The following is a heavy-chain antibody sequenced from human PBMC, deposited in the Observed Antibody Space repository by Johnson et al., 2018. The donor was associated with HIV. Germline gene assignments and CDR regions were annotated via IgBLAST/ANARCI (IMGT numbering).Heavy chain of an antibody. D-gene: IGHD1-26*01. CDR3: AREKELRELVGATSAFDI. Sequence: QVQLVESGGGVVQPGRSLRLSCAASGFTFSSYAMHWVRQAPGKGLEWVAVISSDGSNKYYSDSVKGRFTISRDNSKNTLYLQMNSLRAEDTAVYYCAREKELRELVGATSAFDIWGQGTMVTVSS. J-gene: IGHJ3*02. V-gene: IGHV3-30*04. CDR2: ISSDGSNK. CDR1: GFTFSSYA.